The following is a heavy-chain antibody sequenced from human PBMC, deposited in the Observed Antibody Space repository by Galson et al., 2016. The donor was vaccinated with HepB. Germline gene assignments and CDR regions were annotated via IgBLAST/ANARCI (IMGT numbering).Heavy chain of an antibody. CDR3: ARVPGVGARRVRSDY. D-gene: IGHD6-6*01. CDR2: TNHTGSN. Sequence: SETLSLTCAVYGGSFNGYSWTWIRQPPGKGLEWIGGTNHTGSNNYNPSLKSRVTISVDPSKSQFSLKLRSVTAADTAVYYCARVPGVGARRVRSDYWGQGNLVTVSS. J-gene: IGHJ4*02. CDR1: GGSFNGYS. V-gene: IGHV4-34*01.